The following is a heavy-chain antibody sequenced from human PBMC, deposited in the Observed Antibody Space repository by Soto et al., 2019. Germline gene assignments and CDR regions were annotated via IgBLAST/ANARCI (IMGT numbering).Heavy chain of an antibody. CDR2: IYYSGST. CDR1: GGSISSGGYY. CDR3: AGDPGYSSSTPSDAFDI. Sequence: PSETLSLTCTVSGGSISSGGYYWSWIRQHPGKGLEWIGYIYYSGSTYYNPSLKSRVTISVDTSKNQFSLKLSSVTAADTAVYYCAGDPGYSSSTPSDAFDIWGQGTMVTVSS. V-gene: IGHV4-31*03. J-gene: IGHJ3*02. D-gene: IGHD6-6*01.